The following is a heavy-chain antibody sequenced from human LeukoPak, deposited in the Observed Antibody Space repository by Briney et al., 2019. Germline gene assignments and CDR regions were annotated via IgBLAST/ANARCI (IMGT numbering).Heavy chain of an antibody. D-gene: IGHD3-10*01. J-gene: IGHJ4*02. CDR2: ISWNSGSI. CDR3: AKSEAYGSGGADY. Sequence: GGSLRLSCAASGFTFDDYAMHWVRQAPGKGLEWVSGISWNSGSIDYADSVKGRFTISRDKAKNSLYLQMNSLRAEDTALYYCAKSEAYGSGGADYWGQGTLVTVSS. V-gene: IGHV3-9*01. CDR1: GFTFDDYA.